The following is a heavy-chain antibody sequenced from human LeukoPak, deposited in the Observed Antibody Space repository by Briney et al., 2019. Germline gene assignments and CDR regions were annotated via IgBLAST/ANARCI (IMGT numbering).Heavy chain of an antibody. CDR2: TYYRSKWYI. V-gene: IGHV6-1*01. D-gene: IGHD3-10*01. Sequence: SQTLSLTCDISGDSVSSNTAAWNWIRQSPSRGLEWLGRTYYRSKWYIEYALSMESRITINPDTSKNRFSLQFKSVTPEDTAVYYCARTSGYIDSWGQGTLVTVSS. CDR1: GDSVSSNTAA. CDR3: ARTSGYIDS. J-gene: IGHJ4*02.